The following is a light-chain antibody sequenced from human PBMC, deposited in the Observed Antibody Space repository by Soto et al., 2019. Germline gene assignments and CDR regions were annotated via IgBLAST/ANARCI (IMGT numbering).Light chain of an antibody. Sequence: QSVLTQPPSVSAAPGQKVTIYCSGSSSNIGSNYVSWYQRLPGTAPKLLIYDNNKRHSGIPDRFSGSKSGTSATLGITGLQTGDEADYYCGTWYSSLSVGVFGGGTPLTVL. J-gene: IGLJ7*01. V-gene: IGLV1-51*01. CDR3: GTWYSSLSVGV. CDR2: DNN. CDR1: SSNIGSNY.